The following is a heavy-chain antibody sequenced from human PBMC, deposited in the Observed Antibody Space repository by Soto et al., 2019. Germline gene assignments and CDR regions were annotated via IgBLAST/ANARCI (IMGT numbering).Heavy chain of an antibody. CDR3: ARGGWRQIDY. CDR2: LYYSGST. CDR1: GGSIGSYY. J-gene: IGHJ4*02. V-gene: IGHV4-59*08. D-gene: IGHD3-3*01. Sequence: QVQLQESGPGLVKPSETLSLTCSVSGGSIGSYYWSWIRQPPGKGLEWIGCLYYSGSTNYNPSLKSRVTISVDTSESQFSLKLSSVTAADTAVYYCARGGWRQIDYWGQGTLVTVSS.